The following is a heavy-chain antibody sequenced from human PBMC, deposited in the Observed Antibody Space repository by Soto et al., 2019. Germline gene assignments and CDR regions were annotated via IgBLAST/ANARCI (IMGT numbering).Heavy chain of an antibody. J-gene: IGHJ6*01. CDR2: ISYDGSNK. V-gene: IGHV3-30*18. CDR1: GFTFSSYG. Sequence: QVQLVESGGGVVQPGRSLRLSCAASGFTFSSYGMHWVRQAPGKGLEWVAVISYDGSNKYYADSVKGRFTISRDNSKNTLYLQMNSLRAEDTAVYYCAKGSRPRTYYYYYGMDVW. CDR3: AKGSRPRTYYYYYGMDV.